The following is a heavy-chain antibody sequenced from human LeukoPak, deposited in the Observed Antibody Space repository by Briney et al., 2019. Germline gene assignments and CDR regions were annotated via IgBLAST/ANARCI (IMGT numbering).Heavy chain of an antibody. CDR2: INHRGST. Sequence: SETLSLTCAVYGGSFSGYYWSWIRQPPGKGLEWIGEINHRGSTNYNPSLKSRVTISVDTSKNQFSLKLSSVTAADTAVYYCARVRGSSSVWGQGTLVTVSS. CDR1: GGSFSGYY. D-gene: IGHD6-6*01. V-gene: IGHV4-34*01. CDR3: ARVRGSSSV. J-gene: IGHJ4*02.